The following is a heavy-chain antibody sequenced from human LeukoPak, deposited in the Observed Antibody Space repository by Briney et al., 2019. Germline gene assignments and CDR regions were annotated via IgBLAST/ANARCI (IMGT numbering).Heavy chain of an antibody. J-gene: IGHJ3*02. Sequence: SETLSLTRAVYGGSFSGYYWSWIRQPPGKGLEWIGEINHSGSTNYNPSLKSRVTISVDTSKNQFSLKLSSVTAADTAVYYCARGVHPDAFDIWGQGTMVTVSS. CDR2: INHSGST. CDR3: ARGVHPDAFDI. CDR1: GGSFSGYY. D-gene: IGHD1-14*01. V-gene: IGHV4-34*01.